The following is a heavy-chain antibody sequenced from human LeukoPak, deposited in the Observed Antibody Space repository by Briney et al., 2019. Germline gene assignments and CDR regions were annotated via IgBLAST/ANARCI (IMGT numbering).Heavy chain of an antibody. CDR2: TYYRSKWYN. D-gene: IGHD1-26*01. Sequence: SETLSLTCAVSGGSISSGGYSWTWLRQSPSRGLEWLGRTYYRSKWYNDYAVSMKSRITINPDTSKNQFSLQLNSVTPEDTAVYYCARLVGASWFDSWGQGTLVTVSS. CDR3: ARLVGASWFDS. J-gene: IGHJ5*01. CDR1: GGSISSGGYS. V-gene: IGHV6-1*01.